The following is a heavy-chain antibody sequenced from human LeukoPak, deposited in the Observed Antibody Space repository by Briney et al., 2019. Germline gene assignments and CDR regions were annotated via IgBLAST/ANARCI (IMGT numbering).Heavy chain of an antibody. V-gene: IGHV3-15*01. CDR3: TTGYYYDSSGYYPLYYFDY. D-gene: IGHD3-22*01. Sequence: GGSLRLSCAASGFTFSNAWMSWVRQAPGKGLEWVGGIKRKTDGGTTDYAAPVKGRFTISRDDSKNTLYLQMNSLKTEDTAVYYCTTGYYYDSSGYYPLYYFDYWGQGTLVTVSP. J-gene: IGHJ4*02. CDR1: GFTFSNAW. CDR2: IKRKTDGGTT.